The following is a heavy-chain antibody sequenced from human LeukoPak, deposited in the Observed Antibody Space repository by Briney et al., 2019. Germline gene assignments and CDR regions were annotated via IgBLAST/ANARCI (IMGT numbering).Heavy chain of an antibody. V-gene: IGHV3-30*02. J-gene: IGHJ4*02. CDR2: IRYDGSNK. CDR3: AKARYDISTGYDY. CDR1: GFTFSSYA. D-gene: IGHD3-9*01. Sequence: PGGSLRLSCAASGFTFSSYAMHWVRQAPGKGLEWVAYIRYDGSNKYYADSVKGRFTISRDNSKNTLHLQMNSLRDEDTSVYYCAKARYDISTGYDYWGQGNLVTVSS.